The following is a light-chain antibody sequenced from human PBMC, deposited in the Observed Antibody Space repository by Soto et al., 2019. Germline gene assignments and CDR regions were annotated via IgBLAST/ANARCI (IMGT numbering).Light chain of an antibody. Sequence: QSVLTQPASVSGSPGQSITISCTGTRRDVGGYNYVSWYQQYPGKSPKLLIYEVTHRPSGVSNRFSGSKSGNTASLTISGLQAEDEVDYYCSSYTISNTLPFVFGTGTKLTVL. CDR3: SSYTISNTLPFV. J-gene: IGLJ1*01. V-gene: IGLV2-14*01. CDR1: RRDVGGYNY. CDR2: EVT.